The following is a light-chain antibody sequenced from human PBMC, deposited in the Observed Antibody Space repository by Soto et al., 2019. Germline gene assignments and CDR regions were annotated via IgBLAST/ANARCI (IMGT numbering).Light chain of an antibody. Sequence: QSVLTQPPSVSAAPGQKVTISCSGSSSNIGNNYVFWYQQLPGTAPKLLIYDNDKRPSGIPDRFSSSKSGTSATLGITGLQTGDEADYYCATWDRSLSVGVFGGGTKLTVL. V-gene: IGLV1-51*01. J-gene: IGLJ2*01. CDR1: SSNIGNNY. CDR3: ATWDRSLSVGV. CDR2: DND.